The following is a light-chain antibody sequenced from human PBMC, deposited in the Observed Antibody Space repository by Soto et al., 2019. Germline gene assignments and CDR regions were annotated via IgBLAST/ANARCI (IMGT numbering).Light chain of an antibody. CDR2: DAS. J-gene: IGKJ2*01. CDR1: QNISVW. V-gene: IGKV1-5*01. Sequence: DIQMTQSPSTLSTSVGDGVTITCRASQNISVWLAWYQQRPGKDPKFLMYDASSLETGVPSSFSGSGSGTEFTLTIRSLQPDDSATYYCQQYDSSSPTFGQGTKLEIK. CDR3: QQYDSSSPT.